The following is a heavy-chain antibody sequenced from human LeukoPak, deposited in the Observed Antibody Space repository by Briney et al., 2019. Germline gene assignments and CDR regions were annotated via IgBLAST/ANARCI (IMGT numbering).Heavy chain of an antibody. V-gene: IGHV4-59*01. CDR3: ARVPRFGEFYGAFDV. J-gene: IGHJ3*01. Sequence: ETLSLTCIVSGGSISSSYGSWIRHPPGRGRGWMGYIYYRGSTNYNPSLKSRVTISVDTSKNQSSLKLSSVTAADTAVYYCARVPRFGEFYGAFDVWGQGTMVTV. CDR1: GGSISSSY. CDR2: IYYRGST. D-gene: IGHD3-10*01.